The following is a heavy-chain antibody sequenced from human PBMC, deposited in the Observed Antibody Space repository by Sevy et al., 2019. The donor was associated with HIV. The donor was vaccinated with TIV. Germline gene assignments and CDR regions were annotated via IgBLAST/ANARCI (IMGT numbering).Heavy chain of an antibody. Sequence: GGSLRLSCAVSGFTFSTYAMHWVRQAPGKGLECEAIVSSDGSEINYADSVKGRFTISRDNSRNTLYLQMNSLRTEDTALSYCARDQLGSIDYWGQGTLVTVSS. CDR2: VSSDGSEI. CDR3: ARDQLGSIDY. D-gene: IGHD7-27*01. J-gene: IGHJ4*02. CDR1: GFTFSTYA. V-gene: IGHV3-30-3*01.